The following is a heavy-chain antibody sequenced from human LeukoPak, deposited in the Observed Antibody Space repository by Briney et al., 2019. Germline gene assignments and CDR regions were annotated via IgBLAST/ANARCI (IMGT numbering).Heavy chain of an antibody. Sequence: PGGSLRLSCAASGFTFSSYGMHWVRQAPGKGLEWVAVISYDGSNKYYADSVKGRFTISRDNSKNTLYLQTNSLRAEDTAVYYCARPREPVTSGPGAFDIWGQGTMVTVSS. V-gene: IGHV3-30*03. CDR1: GFTFSSYG. CDR3: ARPREPVTSGPGAFDI. CDR2: ISYDGSNK. D-gene: IGHD4-17*01. J-gene: IGHJ3*02.